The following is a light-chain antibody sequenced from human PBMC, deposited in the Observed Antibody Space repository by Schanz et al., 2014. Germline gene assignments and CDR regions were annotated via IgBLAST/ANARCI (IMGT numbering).Light chain of an antibody. V-gene: IGLV1-40*01. CDR1: SSNIGAGYD. CDR2: GNS. CDR3: AAWDDSLNSWV. J-gene: IGLJ3*02. Sequence: QSVLTQPPSVSGAPGQRVTISCTGSSSNIGAGYDVHWYQQLPGTAPKLLIYGNSNRPSGVPDRFSGSRSGTSASLAITGLQAEDEADYYCAAWDDSLNSWVFGGGTKLTVL.